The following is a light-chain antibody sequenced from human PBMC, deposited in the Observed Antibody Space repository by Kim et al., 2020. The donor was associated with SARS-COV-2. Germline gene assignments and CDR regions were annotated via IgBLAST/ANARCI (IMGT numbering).Light chain of an antibody. CDR1: SSDVGSYNL. CDR3: CSYAGSGTFWV. CDR2: EVS. J-gene: IGLJ1*01. Sequence: QSITISCTGTSSDVGSYNLVSWYQQYSGKAPKLMIYEVSKRPSGVSNRFSGSKSGNTASLTISGLQAEYEADYYCCSYAGSGTFWVFGTGTKVTVL. V-gene: IGLV2-23*02.